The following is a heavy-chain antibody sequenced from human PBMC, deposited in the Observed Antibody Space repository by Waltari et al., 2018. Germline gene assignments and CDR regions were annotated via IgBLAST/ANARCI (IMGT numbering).Heavy chain of an antibody. V-gene: IGHV1-69*06. CDR3: ARGSSSWLGAFDI. D-gene: IGHD6-13*01. CDR2: IIPIFGTA. CDR1: GGTFSSYA. J-gene: IGHJ3*02. Sequence: VKVSCKASGGTFSSYAISWVRQAPGQGLEWMGRIIPIFGTANYAQKFQGRVTITADKSTSTAYMELSSLRSEDTAVYYCARGSSSWLGAFDIWGQGTMVTVSS.